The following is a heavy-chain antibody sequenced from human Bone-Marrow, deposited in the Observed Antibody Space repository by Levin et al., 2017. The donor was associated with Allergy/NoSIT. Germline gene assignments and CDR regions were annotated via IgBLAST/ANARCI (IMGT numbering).Heavy chain of an antibody. Sequence: KPGESLKISCKASGYSFTSYAMHWVRQVPGQRPEWMGWINTGYGNTETSQKFQGRISITMDTSATTAYLELSSLRSEDTAVYYCATGYCKSATCYHFDFWGQGSLVTVSS. CDR3: ATGYCKSATCYHFDF. CDR2: INTGYGNT. V-gene: IGHV1-3*04. CDR1: GYSFTSYA. D-gene: IGHD2-2*01. J-gene: IGHJ4*02.